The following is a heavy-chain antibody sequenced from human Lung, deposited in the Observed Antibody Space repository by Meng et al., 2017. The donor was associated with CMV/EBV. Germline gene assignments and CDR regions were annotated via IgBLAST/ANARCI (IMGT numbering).Heavy chain of an antibody. CDR1: GYTFTGYY. CDR3: ARGVGYCSSTSCQVWFDP. Sequence: ASXXVSXKASGYTFTGYYMHWVRQAPGQGHEWMGWINPNSGGTNYAQKFQGRVTMTRDTSISTAYMELSRLRSDDTAVYYCARGVGYCSSTSCQVWFDPWGQGTXVTVSS. D-gene: IGHD2-2*01. J-gene: IGHJ5*02. V-gene: IGHV1-2*02. CDR2: INPNSGGT.